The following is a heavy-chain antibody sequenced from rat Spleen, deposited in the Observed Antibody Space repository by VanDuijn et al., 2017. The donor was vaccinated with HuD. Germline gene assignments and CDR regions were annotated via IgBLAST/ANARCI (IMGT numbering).Heavy chain of an antibody. V-gene: IGHV5-29*01. J-gene: IGHJ3*01. CDR1: GFTFSDYY. CDR2: ISYDGSST. CDR3: ARQASWFAY. Sequence: EVQLVESGGGLVQPGRSLKLSCAASGFTFSDYYMAWVRQAPTTGLEWVATISYDGSSTYYRDSVKGRFTISRDNAKSTLYLQMDSLRSEDTATYYCARQASWFAYWGQGTLVTVSS.